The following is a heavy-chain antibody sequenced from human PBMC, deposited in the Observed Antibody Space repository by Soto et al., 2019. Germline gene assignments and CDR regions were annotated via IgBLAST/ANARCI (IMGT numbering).Heavy chain of an antibody. CDR3: ARATYYYDSSDY. CDR2: IHYSGTT. D-gene: IGHD3-22*01. Sequence: SETLSLTCTVSGVSISSYYWSWIRQPPGKGLEWIGYIHYSGTTKYNPSLKSRVTISVDTSKNHFSLQLTSVTAADTAVYYCARATYYYDSSDYWGQGTLVTAPQ. CDR1: GVSISSYY. J-gene: IGHJ4*02. V-gene: IGHV4-59*01.